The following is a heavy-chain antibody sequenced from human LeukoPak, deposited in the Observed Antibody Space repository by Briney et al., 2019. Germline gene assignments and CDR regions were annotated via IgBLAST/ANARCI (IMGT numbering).Heavy chain of an antibody. D-gene: IGHD6-13*01. CDR3: ARRDGIAWFDP. J-gene: IGHJ5*02. V-gene: IGHV4-4*09. CDR1: GGSISSYY. CDR2: IYTSGST. Sequence: SETLSLTCTVSGGSISSYYWSWIRQPPGKGLKWIGYIYTSGSTNYNPSLKSRVTISVDTSKNQFSLKLSSVTAADTAVYYCARRDGIAWFDPWGQGTLVTVSS.